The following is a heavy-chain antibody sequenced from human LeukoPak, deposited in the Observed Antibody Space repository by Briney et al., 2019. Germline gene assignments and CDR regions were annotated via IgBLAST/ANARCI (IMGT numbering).Heavy chain of an antibody. CDR1: GGSISSYY. CDR2: IFYSGTT. Sequence: PSETLSLTCTVSGGSISSYYWSWIRQPPGKGLEWIGYIFYSGTTNYNPSLKNRVTISVDTSKNQFSLNVSSVTAADTAIYYCARTYSSSSVDCWGQGTLVTVSS. D-gene: IGHD6-6*01. V-gene: IGHV4-59*01. CDR3: ARTYSSSSVDC. J-gene: IGHJ4*02.